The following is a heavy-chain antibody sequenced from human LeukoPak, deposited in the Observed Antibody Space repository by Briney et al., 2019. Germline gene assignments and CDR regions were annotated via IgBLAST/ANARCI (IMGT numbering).Heavy chain of an antibody. CDR2: TSSSSSYI. Sequence: GGSLRLSCAASGFTFSSYSMNWVRQAPGKGLEWVPSTSSSSSYIYYADSVKGRFTISRDNAKNSLYLQMNSLRAEDTAVYYCARDPTSGSYGTDYFDYRGQGTLVTVSS. V-gene: IGHV3-21*01. D-gene: IGHD1-26*01. J-gene: IGHJ4*02. CDR3: ARDPTSGSYGTDYFDY. CDR1: GFTFSSYS.